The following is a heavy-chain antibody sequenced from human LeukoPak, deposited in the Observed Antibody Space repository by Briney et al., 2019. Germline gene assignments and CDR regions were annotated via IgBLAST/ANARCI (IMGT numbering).Heavy chain of an antibody. V-gene: IGHV3-9*01. CDR3: ASLVATIGY. D-gene: IGHD5-12*01. Sequence: GRSLRLSCAASGFTFDDYAMHWVRQAPGEGLEWVSGISWNSGSIGYADSVKGRFTISRDNAKNSLYLQMNSLRAEDTALYYCASLVATIGYWGQGTLVTVSS. J-gene: IGHJ4*02. CDR1: GFTFDDYA. CDR2: ISWNSGSI.